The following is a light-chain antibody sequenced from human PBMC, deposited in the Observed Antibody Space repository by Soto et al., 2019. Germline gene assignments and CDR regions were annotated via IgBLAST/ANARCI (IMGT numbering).Light chain of an antibody. CDR2: SNA. CDR3: AVWDDSLSGWV. J-gene: IGLJ3*02. CDR1: SSNIGTNF. Sequence: QLVLTQPPSASGTPGQRVTISCSGSSSNIGTNFVYWYQQLPGTAPKLLIFSNAQRPSGVPDRFSGSRSGTSASLAISGLRSEDEADYYCAVWDDSLSGWVFGGGTKVTVL. V-gene: IGLV1-47*02.